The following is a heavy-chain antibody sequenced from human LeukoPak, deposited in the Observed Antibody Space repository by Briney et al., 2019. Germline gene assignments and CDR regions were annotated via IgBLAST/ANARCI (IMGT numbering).Heavy chain of an antibody. J-gene: IGHJ4*02. D-gene: IGHD4-17*01. CDR3: AKATTVTFDY. Sequence: GGSLRLSCAASGFTFSSYAMHWVRQAPGKGLEWVAVISYDGSNKYYADSVKGRFTISRDNSKNTLYLQMSSLRAEDTAVYYCAKATTVTFDYWGQGTLVTVSS. V-gene: IGHV3-30-3*01. CDR2: ISYDGSNK. CDR1: GFTFSSYA.